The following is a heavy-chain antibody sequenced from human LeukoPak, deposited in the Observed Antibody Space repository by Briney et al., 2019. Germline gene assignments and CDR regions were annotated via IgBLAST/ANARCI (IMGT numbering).Heavy chain of an antibody. Sequence: PGGTLRLSCAASGFTFSSYGMSWVRQAPGKGLEWVSAISGSGGSTYYADSVKGRFTISRDNSKNTLYLQMNSLRAEDTAVYYCAKVPHPYYYYYMDVWGKGTTVTVSS. CDR2: ISGSGGST. CDR1: GFTFSSYG. V-gene: IGHV3-23*01. CDR3: AKVPHPYYYYYMDV. J-gene: IGHJ6*03.